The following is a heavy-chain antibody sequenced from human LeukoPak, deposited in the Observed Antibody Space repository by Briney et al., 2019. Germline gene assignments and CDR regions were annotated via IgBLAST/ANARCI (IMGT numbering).Heavy chain of an antibody. D-gene: IGHD3-10*01. V-gene: IGHV3-7*03. J-gene: IGHJ4*02. CDR1: GFTLSSYW. Sequence: GGSLRLSCAASGFTLSSYWMSWVRQAPGKGLEWVANIKQDGSEKYYVDSVKGRFTISRDNAKNSLYLQMNSLRAEDTALYYCAKDITMVRGVPYYFDYWGQGTLVTVSS. CDR2: IKQDGSEK. CDR3: AKDITMVRGVPYYFDY.